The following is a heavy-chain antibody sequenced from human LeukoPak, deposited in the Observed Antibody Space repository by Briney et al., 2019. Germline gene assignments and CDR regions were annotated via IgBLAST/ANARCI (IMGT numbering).Heavy chain of an antibody. CDR3: AREARLLSAFDN. J-gene: IGHJ3*02. V-gene: IGHV3-30*04. D-gene: IGHD3-16*01. CDR1: GFTFNSYG. Sequence: PGGSLRLSCAASGFTFNSYGLHWVRQAPGKGLEWVAFISYHGKTTYYSDSVKGRFTISRDNAKNSLYLQMNSLRAEDTAVYYCAREARLLSAFDNWGQGTMVTVSS. CDR2: ISYHGKTT.